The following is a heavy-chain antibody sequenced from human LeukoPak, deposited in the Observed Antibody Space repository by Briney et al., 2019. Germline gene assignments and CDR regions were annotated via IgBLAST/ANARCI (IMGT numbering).Heavy chain of an antibody. CDR1: GFTLGTYD. CDR3: ARERVRPTYYYYYYMDV. D-gene: IGHD1-1*01. Sequence: GGSLRLSCAASGFTLGTYDMYWIRQAPGKGLEWISYISSSGSTIYYADSVKGRFTISRDNAKNSLYLQMNSLRAEDTAVYYCARERVRPTYYYYYYMDVWGKGTTVTVSS. CDR2: ISSSGSTI. V-gene: IGHV3-48*03. J-gene: IGHJ6*03.